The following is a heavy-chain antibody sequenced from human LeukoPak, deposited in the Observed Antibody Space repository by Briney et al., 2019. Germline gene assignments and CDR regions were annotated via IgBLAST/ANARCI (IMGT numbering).Heavy chain of an antibody. CDR3: AKDNTAMVGIFDY. J-gene: IGHJ4*02. CDR2: ISGIGGHT. V-gene: IGHV3-23*01. Sequence: PGGSLRLSCSASGFTFSNYALSWVRQAPGKGLEWVSGISGIGGHTYYADSVKGRFTISRDNAKNSLYLQMNSLRAEDTALYYCAKDNTAMVGIFDYWGQGTLVTVSS. D-gene: IGHD5-18*01. CDR1: GFTFSNYA.